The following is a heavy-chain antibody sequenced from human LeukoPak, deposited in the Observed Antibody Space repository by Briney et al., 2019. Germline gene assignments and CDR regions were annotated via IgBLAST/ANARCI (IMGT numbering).Heavy chain of an antibody. D-gene: IGHD3-22*01. V-gene: IGHV4-59*01. Sequence: SETLSLTCTVSGGSISSYHWSWIRQPPGKGLECIGYIYSSGSTNYNPSLKSRVTISVDTSKNQFSLKLSSVTAADTAVYYCARARNYYDSSGFYYEGDAFDIWGQGAMVTVSS. CDR1: GGSISSYH. J-gene: IGHJ3*02. CDR3: ARARNYYDSSGFYYEGDAFDI. CDR2: IYSSGST.